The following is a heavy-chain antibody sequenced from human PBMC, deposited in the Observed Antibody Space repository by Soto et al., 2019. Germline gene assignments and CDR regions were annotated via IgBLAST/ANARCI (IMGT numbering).Heavy chain of an antibody. J-gene: IGHJ5*02. V-gene: IGHV4-4*07. CDR2: IYSSGST. CDR1: GDSITGYH. Sequence: QVQLQESGPGLVKPSETLSLTCTVSGDSITGYHWSWIRQPAGKGLEWIGRIYSSGSTKYNPSLESRVIMSVDTSKNHFYLILSSVTAADTAVYYCAREYSYHFDPWGQGSMVTVS. CDR3: AREYSYHFDP. D-gene: IGHD2-15*01.